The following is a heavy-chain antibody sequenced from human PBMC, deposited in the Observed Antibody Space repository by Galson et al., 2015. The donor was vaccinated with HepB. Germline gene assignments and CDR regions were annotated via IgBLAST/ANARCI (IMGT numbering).Heavy chain of an antibody. CDR1: GTSISRGNW. CDR3: VRDNVAVAANLDY. J-gene: IGHJ4*02. CDR2: VFHTGST. Sequence: ETLSLTCTVSGTSISRGNWWTWVRHSPGNGLEWIGEVFHTGSTNYNPSLESRVSISVDTSENQFSLTLNSVTAADTAVYYCVRDNVAVAANLDYWGQGTQVTVSS. V-gene: IGHV4-4*02. D-gene: IGHD2-15*01.